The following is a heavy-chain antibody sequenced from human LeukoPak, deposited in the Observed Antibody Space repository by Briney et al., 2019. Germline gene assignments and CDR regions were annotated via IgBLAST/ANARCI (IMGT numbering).Heavy chain of an antibody. CDR2: IYHSGST. D-gene: IGHD2-2*01. V-gene: IGHV4-30-2*01. J-gene: IGHJ5*02. CDR1: GGSISSGGYS. CDR3: ARESSTYCSSTSCYFASGWFDP. Sequence: SETLSLTCAVSGGSISSGGYSWSWIRQPPGKGLEWIGYIYHSGSTYYNPSLKSRVTISVDRSKNQFSLKLSSVTAADTAVYYCARESSTYCSSTSCYFASGWFDPWGQGTLVTVSS.